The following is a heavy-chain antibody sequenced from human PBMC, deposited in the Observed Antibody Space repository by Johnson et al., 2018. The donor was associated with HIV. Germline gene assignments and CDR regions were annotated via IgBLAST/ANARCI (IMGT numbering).Heavy chain of an antibody. CDR3: AKERSWAFDI. CDR1: GFVFNNYA. CDR2: ISYDGRNN. V-gene: IGHV3-30*18. D-gene: IGHD7-27*01. Sequence: QMQLVEYGGGVVQPGGSLRLSCAASGFVFNNYALHWVRQAPGQGLEWVAVISYDGRNNKYADSVKGRFTISRDNSNNTLYLQMNSLRAEDTAVYYCAKERSWAFDIWGQGTMVTVS. J-gene: IGHJ3*02.